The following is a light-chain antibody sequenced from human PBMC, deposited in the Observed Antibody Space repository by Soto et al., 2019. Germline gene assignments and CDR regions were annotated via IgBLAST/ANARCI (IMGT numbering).Light chain of an antibody. V-gene: IGKV1-39*01. CDR3: QQTYSTPYT. J-gene: IGKJ2*01. CDR1: QRITTY. Sequence: IHMTQSPSSLSASVGDRVTITCRASQRITTYLNWYQQKPGEAPKLLISTSGTLQRGVPSRFSVSGSGTDFTLTITSLQPADFATYFCQQTYSTPYTFGQGTQLEFK. CDR2: TSG.